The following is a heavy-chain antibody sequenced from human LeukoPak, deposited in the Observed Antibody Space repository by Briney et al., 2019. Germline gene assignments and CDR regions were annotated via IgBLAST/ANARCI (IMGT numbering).Heavy chain of an antibody. CDR1: GGSISSYY. D-gene: IGHD3-10*01. CDR2: IYTSGST. Sequence: PSETLSLTCTVSGGSISSYYWSWIRQPAGKGLDWIGRIYTSGSTNYNPSLKGRVTMSVDTSKNQFSLKLSSATAADTAVYYCAGPLRNWGSGSNNWFDPWGQGTLVTVSS. V-gene: IGHV4-4*07. CDR3: AGPLRNWGSGSNNWFDP. J-gene: IGHJ5*02.